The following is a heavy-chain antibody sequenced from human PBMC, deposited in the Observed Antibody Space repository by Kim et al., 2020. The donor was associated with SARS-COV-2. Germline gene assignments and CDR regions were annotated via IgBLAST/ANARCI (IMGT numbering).Heavy chain of an antibody. CDR1: GYTFTGYY. CDR2: INPNSGGT. CDR3: ARLGYCSGGSCYELDYYYYGMDV. Sequence: ASVKVSCKASGYTFTGYYMHWVRQAPGQGLEWMGWINPNSGGTNYAQKFQGRVTMTRDTSISTAYMELSRLRSDDTAVYYCARLGYCSGGSCYELDYYYYGMDVWGQGTTVTVSS. J-gene: IGHJ6*02. V-gene: IGHV1-2*02. D-gene: IGHD2-15*01.